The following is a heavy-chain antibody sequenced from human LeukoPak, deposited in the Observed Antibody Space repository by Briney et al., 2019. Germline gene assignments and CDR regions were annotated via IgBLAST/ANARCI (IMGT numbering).Heavy chain of an antibody. CDR2: ISYGGST. CDR3: ARETDSGSHDAFDI. CDR1: GGSISSYY. Sequence: SETLSLTCSVSGGSISSYYWSWIRRPPGKGLEWIGYISYGGSTNYNPSLKSRVTISVDTSKNQFSLKLSSVTAADTAVYYCARETDSGSHDAFDIWGQGTMVTVSS. D-gene: IGHD1-26*01. J-gene: IGHJ3*02. V-gene: IGHV4-59*01.